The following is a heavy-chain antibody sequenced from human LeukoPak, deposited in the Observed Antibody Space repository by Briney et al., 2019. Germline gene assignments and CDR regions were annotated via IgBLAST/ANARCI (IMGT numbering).Heavy chain of an antibody. CDR1: GYTFTNYG. CDR2: INAYSGTT. Sequence: GASVKVSCKASGYTFTNYGINWVRQAPGQGLEWMGWINAYSGTTHYAQKVKGRVTMTTDTSTSTVYMELRNLRSDDTAKYYCARDYYESSGSTFDTFDIWGQGTMVIVSS. CDR3: ARDYYESSGSTFDTFDI. J-gene: IGHJ3*02. V-gene: IGHV1-18*01. D-gene: IGHD3-22*01.